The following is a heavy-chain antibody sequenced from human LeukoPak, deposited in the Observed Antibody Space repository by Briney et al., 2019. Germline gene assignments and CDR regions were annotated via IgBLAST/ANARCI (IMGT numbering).Heavy chain of an antibody. CDR3: ARYHTGGF. J-gene: IGHJ4*02. CDR1: GFTFSNYW. CDR2: ISQDGSDT. Sequence: PGGSLRLSCEASGFTFSNYWIHWVGHAPGKGVEWVSRISQDGSDTIYADSVKGRLTFSRDNAKNTVFLQLSSLKAEDTAVYYCARYHTGGFWGQGRLVTVSS. D-gene: IGHD1-14*01. V-gene: IGHV3-74*01.